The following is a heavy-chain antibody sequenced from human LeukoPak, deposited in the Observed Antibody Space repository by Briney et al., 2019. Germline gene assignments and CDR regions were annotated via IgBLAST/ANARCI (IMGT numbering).Heavy chain of an antibody. CDR1: GFTFSSYA. Sequence: PGGSRRLSCAASGFTFSSYAMSWVRQAPGKGLEWVGFIRSKAYGGTTEYAASVKGRFTISRDDSKSIAYLQMNSLKTEDTAVYYCTRSGSYYPFDYWGQGTLVTVSS. V-gene: IGHV3-49*04. CDR3: TRSGSYYPFDY. D-gene: IGHD1-26*01. CDR2: IRSKAYGGTT. J-gene: IGHJ4*02.